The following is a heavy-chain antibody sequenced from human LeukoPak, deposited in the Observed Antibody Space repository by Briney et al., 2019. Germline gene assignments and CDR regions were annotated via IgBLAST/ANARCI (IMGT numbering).Heavy chain of an antibody. CDR2: VAGNGITT. CDR1: GFPFSDYA. J-gene: IGHJ4*02. V-gene: IGHV3-23*01. Sequence: GGSLRLSCAASGFPFSDYAMGWVRQAPGKGLEWISGVAGNGITTHAADSVKGRFTTSRDNSQDTLHLQMNSLRVEDTAVYYCAKTPYKNWGLWNYFDSWGQGALVTVSS. CDR3: AKTPYKNWGLWNYFDS. D-gene: IGHD7-27*01.